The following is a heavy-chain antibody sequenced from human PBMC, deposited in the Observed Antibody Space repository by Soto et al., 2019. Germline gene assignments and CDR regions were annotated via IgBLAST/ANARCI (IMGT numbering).Heavy chain of an antibody. CDR3: ARRYYYGSGSYLNNFYGMDV. J-gene: IGHJ6*02. CDR2: IYPGDSDT. CDR1: GYSFTSYW. D-gene: IGHD3-10*01. V-gene: IGHV5-51*01. Sequence: RGESLKISCQCSGYSFTSYWIVLVRQMPGKGLEWMGIIYPGDSDTRYSPSFQGQVTISADKSISTAYLQWSSLKASDTAMYYCARRYYYGSGSYLNNFYGMDVWGQGTTVNVS.